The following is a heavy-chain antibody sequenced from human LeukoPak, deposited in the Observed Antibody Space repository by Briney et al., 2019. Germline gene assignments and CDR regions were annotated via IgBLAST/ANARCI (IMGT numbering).Heavy chain of an antibody. D-gene: IGHD3-10*01. V-gene: IGHV3-13*05. CDR3: AREVSGGMDV. J-gene: IGHJ6*02. CDR2: IGSGGNP. Sequence: GGALRLSCAGSGFSFSSYDMHWVRQGTGKGLEWVSGIGSGGNPYYPGSEKGRFTISRENVKNSLYLQISTLRAGDTAVYYCAREVSGGMDVWGQGTTVTVSS. CDR1: GFSFSSYD.